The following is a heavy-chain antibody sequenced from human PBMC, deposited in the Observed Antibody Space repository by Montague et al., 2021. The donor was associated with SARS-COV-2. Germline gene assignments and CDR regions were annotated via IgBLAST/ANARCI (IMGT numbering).Heavy chain of an antibody. CDR3: VREGRSSAYAMDY. CDR2: IYSSGST. V-gene: IGHV4-59*01. Sequence: SETLSLTCTVSGASMSGSYWGWVRQPPGKGPEWIGNIYSSGSTHHNPSLKSRATISVDTSKSQFSLRLTSVTAADTAVYYCVREGRSSAYAMDYWGQGTLVTVSS. J-gene: IGHJ4*02. D-gene: IGHD3-22*01. CDR1: GASMSGSY.